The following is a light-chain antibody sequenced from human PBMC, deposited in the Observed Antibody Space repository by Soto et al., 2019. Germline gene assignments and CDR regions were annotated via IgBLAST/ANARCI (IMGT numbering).Light chain of an antibody. J-gene: IGKJ5*01. CDR1: QDISNY. Sequence: DIQITQSPSSLSASVGDRVNITCQASQDISNYLNCYQQKTGKDNKLLISDASHLQEGVPTRFSGSGSGTHFTFTITRLQPAEMATDDGQQYHKILSTFGQGTRLEIK. CDR2: DAS. V-gene: IGKV1-33*01. CDR3: QQYHKILST.